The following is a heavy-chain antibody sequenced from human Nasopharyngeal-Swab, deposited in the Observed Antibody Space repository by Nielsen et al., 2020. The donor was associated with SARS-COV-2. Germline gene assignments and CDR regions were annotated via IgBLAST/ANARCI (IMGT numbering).Heavy chain of an antibody. Sequence: LRLSCTVSGGSISSGSYYWSWIRQPAGKGLEWIGRMYTSGSTNYNPSLKSRVTISVDTSKNQFSLKLSSVTAADTAVYYCARLWDYWGQGTLVTVSS. CDR2: MYTSGST. V-gene: IGHV4-61*02. CDR1: GGSISSGSYY. J-gene: IGHJ4*02. CDR3: ARLWDY. D-gene: IGHD3-16*01.